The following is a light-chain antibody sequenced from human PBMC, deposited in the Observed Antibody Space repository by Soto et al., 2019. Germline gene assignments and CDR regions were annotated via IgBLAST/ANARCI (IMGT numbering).Light chain of an antibody. V-gene: IGLV2-14*01. CDR1: SSDIGAYNS. CDR3: LSYTDSSNFV. J-gene: IGLJ1*01. CDR2: QVS. Sequence: QSVLTQPASVSGSPGQSITISCTGTSSDIGAYNSVSWYQHHPGKAPKLIVFQVSFRPSAVPDRFSGSKSDNTASLTISGLQTEDEADYYCLSYTDSSNFVLGNGTKVT.